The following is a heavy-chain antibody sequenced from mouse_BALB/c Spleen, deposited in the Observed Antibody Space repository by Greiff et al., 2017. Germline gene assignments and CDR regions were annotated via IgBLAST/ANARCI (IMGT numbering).Heavy chain of an antibody. D-gene: IGHD6-1*01. CDR1: GFTFSSFG. Sequence: LVESGGGLVQPGGSRKLSCAASGFTFSSFGMHWVRQAPEKGLEWVAYISSGSSTIYYADTVKGRFTISRDNPKNTLFLQMTSLRSEDTAMYYCARESLAWFAYWGQGTLVTVSA. J-gene: IGHJ3*01. CDR2: ISSGSSTI. V-gene: IGHV5-17*02. CDR3: ARESLAWFAY.